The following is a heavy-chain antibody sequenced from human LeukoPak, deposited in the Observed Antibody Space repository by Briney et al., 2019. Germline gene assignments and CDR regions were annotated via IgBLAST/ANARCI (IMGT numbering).Heavy chain of an antibody. CDR1: RFTLSSYA. Sequence: GGSLRLSCAASRFTLSSYAMSWVRQAPGKGLEWVSAISGSGGSTYYADSVKGRFTISRDNSKNTLYLQMNSLRAEDTAVYYCAKENGDYRWDYGMDVWGKGTTVTVSS. V-gene: IGHV3-23*01. CDR3: AKENGDYRWDYGMDV. J-gene: IGHJ6*04. D-gene: IGHD4-17*01. CDR2: ISGSGGST.